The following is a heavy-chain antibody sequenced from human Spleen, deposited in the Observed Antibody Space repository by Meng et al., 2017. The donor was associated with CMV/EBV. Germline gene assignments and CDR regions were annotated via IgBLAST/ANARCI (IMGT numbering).Heavy chain of an antibody. J-gene: IGHJ6*02. Sequence: LRLSCTVSGGSISSGDYYWSWIRQPPGKGLEWIGYIYYSGSTYYNPSLKSRLTISVDTSKNQFSLKLSSVTAADTAVYYCARVIRYCSSTSCHLSGKDVWGQGTTVTVSS. CDR3: ARVIRYCSSTSCHLSGKDV. V-gene: IGHV4-30-4*08. D-gene: IGHD2-2*01. CDR1: GGSISSGDYY. CDR2: IYYSGST.